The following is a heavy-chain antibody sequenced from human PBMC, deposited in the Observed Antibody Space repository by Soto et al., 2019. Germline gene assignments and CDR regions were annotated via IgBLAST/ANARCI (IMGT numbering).Heavy chain of an antibody. J-gene: IGHJ4*02. D-gene: IGHD6-13*01. CDR2: ICGSGGST. Sequence: EVQLLESGGGLVQPGGSLRLSCAASGFTFSSYAMSWVRQAPGKGLEWVSAICGSGGSTYYADSVKGRFTISRDNSKNTLYLQMNSLRAEDTAVYYCAKVRDSSSWYGPFDYWGQGTLVTVSS. CDR3: AKVRDSSSWYGPFDY. V-gene: IGHV3-23*01. CDR1: GFTFSSYA.